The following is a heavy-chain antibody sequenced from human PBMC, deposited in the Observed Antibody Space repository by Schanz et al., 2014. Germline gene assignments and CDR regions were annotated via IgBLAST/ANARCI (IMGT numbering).Heavy chain of an antibody. CDR2: ISASGGTT. Sequence: EVQLLESGGGLVEPGGSLRLSCATSGFIFRSFGIHWVRQIPGKGLEWVSAISASGGTTYYADSVKGRFTISRDNSKNTLYLQMNSLRAEDTAVYYCARGGPAYYFDDWGQGTLVTVSS. CDR3: ARGGPAYYFDD. CDR1: GFIFRSFG. V-gene: IGHV3-23*01. J-gene: IGHJ4*02.